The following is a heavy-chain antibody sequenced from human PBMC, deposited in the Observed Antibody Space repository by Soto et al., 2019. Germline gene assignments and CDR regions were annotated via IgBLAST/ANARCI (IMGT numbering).Heavy chain of an antibody. D-gene: IGHD4-17*01. CDR2: INPSSGST. V-gene: IGHV1-46*01. CDR1: GYTFTSYY. Sequence: ASVKVSCKASGYTFTSYYMHWVRQAPGQGLEWMGIINPSSGSTGYAQKFQGRVTMTRNTSISTAYMELSSLRSEDTAVYYCARGRYGDYLFDYWGQGTLVTVSS. CDR3: ARGRYGDYLFDY. J-gene: IGHJ4*02.